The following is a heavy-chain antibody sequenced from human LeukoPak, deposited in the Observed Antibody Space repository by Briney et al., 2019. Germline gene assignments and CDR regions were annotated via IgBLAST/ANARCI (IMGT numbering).Heavy chain of an antibody. CDR2: INHSGST. J-gene: IGHJ4*02. V-gene: IGHV4-34*01. CDR3: AREPMELRHYFDY. CDR1: GGSFSGYY. D-gene: IGHD1-7*01. Sequence: SETLSLTCAVYGGSFSGYYWSWIRQPPGKGLEWIGEINHSGSTNYNPSLKSRVTISVDTSKYQFSLKLSSVTAADTAVYYCAREPMELRHYFDYWGQGTLVTVSS.